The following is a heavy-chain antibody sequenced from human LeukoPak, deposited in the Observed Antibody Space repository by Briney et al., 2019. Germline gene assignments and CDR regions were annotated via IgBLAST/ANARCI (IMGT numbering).Heavy chain of an antibody. CDR2: ISYDGSNK. CDR1: GFTFSSYG. J-gene: IGHJ3*02. D-gene: IGHD7-27*01. V-gene: IGHV3-30*18. Sequence: XGSLRLSCAASGFTFSSYGMHWVRQAPGKGLEWVAVISYDGSNKYYADSVKGRFTISRDNSKNTLYLQMNSLRAEDTAVYYCANLGSRDAFDIWGQGTMVTVSS. CDR3: ANLGSRDAFDI.